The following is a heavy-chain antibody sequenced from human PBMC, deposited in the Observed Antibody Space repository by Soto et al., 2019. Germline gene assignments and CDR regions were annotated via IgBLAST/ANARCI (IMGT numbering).Heavy chain of an antibody. CDR2: ISRNGDTT. CDR3: ARGMGVRSPVPHWFDP. CDR1: GFTFGNYG. V-gene: IGHV3-48*03. J-gene: IGHJ5*02. Sequence: EVRLVESGGDLVQPGGSLRLSSAASGFTFGNYGINWVRRAPGKGLEWISYISRNGDTTYYAESVKGRFTISRDNAKDSLHLQMNTLRPDDTAVYNCARGMGVRSPVPHWFDPWGQGTLVTVSS. D-gene: IGHD3-10*02.